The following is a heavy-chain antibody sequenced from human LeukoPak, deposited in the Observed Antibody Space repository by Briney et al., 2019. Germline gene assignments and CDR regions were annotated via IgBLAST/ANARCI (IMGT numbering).Heavy chain of an antibody. J-gene: IGHJ4*02. D-gene: IGHD3-22*01. Sequence: ASVKVSCKASGYTFTDYYMHWVRQAPGQGLEWLGWIHPNSGGTTYAQKFQGRVTMTRDTSTSTVYMELSSLKSEDTAVYYCARLWDYYDSSGQLWAYDYWGQGTLVTVSS. V-gene: IGHV1-2*02. CDR1: GYTFTDYY. CDR3: ARLWDYYDSSGQLWAYDY. CDR2: IHPNSGGT.